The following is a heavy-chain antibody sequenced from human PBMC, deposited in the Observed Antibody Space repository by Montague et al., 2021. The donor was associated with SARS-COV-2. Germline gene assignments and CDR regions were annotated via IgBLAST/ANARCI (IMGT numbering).Heavy chain of an antibody. Sequence: SLRLSCAASGFTFGDYAMHWVRQAPGKGLEWVSGISWNSGSIGYADSVKGRFTISRDNAKNSLYLQMNSLRAEDTALYYCAKDWDYYDSSGDIDYWGQGTLVTVSS. D-gene: IGHD3-22*01. J-gene: IGHJ4*02. CDR2: ISWNSGSI. CDR1: GFTFGDYA. CDR3: AKDWDYYDSSGDIDY. V-gene: IGHV3-9*01.